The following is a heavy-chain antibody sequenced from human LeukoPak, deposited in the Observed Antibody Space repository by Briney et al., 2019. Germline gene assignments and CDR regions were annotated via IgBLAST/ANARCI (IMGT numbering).Heavy chain of an antibody. Sequence: ASVKVSCKTSGYTFTSYYMHWVRQAPGHGLEWMGRINPSGGSTNYAQKFQGRVTLTRDTSTSTVYMELSSLRSEDTAVYYCARGESEQWPEGGFEYWGQGTLVTVSS. CDR3: ARGESEQWPEGGFEY. V-gene: IGHV1-46*01. D-gene: IGHD6-19*01. CDR1: GYTFTSYY. J-gene: IGHJ4*02. CDR2: INPSGGST.